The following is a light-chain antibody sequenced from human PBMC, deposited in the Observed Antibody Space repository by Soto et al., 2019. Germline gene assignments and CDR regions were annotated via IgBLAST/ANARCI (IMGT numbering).Light chain of an antibody. Sequence: IVITQSPATLSVSPLEISTLSCRASQSVSSNLAWYQQKPGQAPRLLIYGASTRATGIPARFSGSGSGTEFTLTISSLQSEDFAVYYCQQYNNWHTFGQGTRLEIK. CDR2: GAS. J-gene: IGKJ5*01. CDR1: QSVSSN. V-gene: IGKV3-15*01. CDR3: QQYNNWHT.